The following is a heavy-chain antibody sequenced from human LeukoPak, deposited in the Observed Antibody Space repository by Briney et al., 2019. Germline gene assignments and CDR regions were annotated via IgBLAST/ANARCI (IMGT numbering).Heavy chain of an antibody. CDR2: ICGSSTTI. Sequence: GGSLRLSCAASGFTFNGYYMSWVRQAPGKGLEWVSSICGSSTTIFYADSVTGRSTVSRDNAKKSVFLQMNSLRAEDTAVYYCARAIFGVAQPPYYFYHYMDVWGKGTTVTVSS. V-gene: IGHV3-21*01. CDR1: GFTFNGYY. J-gene: IGHJ6*03. D-gene: IGHD3-3*01. CDR3: ARAIFGVAQPPYYFYHYMDV.